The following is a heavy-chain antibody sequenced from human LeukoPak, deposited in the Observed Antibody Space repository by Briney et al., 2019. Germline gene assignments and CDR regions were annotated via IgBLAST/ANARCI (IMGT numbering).Heavy chain of an antibody. CDR1: GFTFSSYA. Sequence: PGGSLRLSCAASGFTFSSYAMSWVRQAPGKGLEWVSAISGSGGSTYYADSVKGRFTISRDNSKNTLYLQMNSLRAEDTAVYYCARERPYYDSSGYTYYYYYGMDVWGQGTTVTVSS. CDR2: ISGSGGST. D-gene: IGHD3-22*01. V-gene: IGHV3-23*01. CDR3: ARERPYYDSSGYTYYYYYGMDV. J-gene: IGHJ6*02.